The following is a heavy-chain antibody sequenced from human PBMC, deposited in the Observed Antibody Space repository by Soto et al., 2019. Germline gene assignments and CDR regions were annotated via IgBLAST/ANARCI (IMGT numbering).Heavy chain of an antibody. D-gene: IGHD1-26*01. CDR3: ARGLRLGSTSDAFDI. CDR1: GNTINNYA. V-gene: IGHV3-23*01. Sequence: ELQLLESGGGLVQPGGSLRLSCVASGNTINNYAMAWVRQAPGKGLEWVSGISNVGTSIYYTDSVKGRFTISRDNSKNTLYLEMASLGAEDTALYYCARGLRLGSTSDAFDIWGQGTMVTVSS. CDR2: ISNVGTSI. J-gene: IGHJ3*02.